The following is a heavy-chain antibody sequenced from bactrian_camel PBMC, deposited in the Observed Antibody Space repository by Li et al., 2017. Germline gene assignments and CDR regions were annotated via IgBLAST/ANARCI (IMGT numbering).Heavy chain of an antibody. CDR2: INGDGSGV. J-gene: IGHJ4*01. CDR1: GFTFSSAI. Sequence: HVQLVESGGGLVQPGGSLRLSCAASGFTFSSAIMEWKRQAPGKGLELVSSINGDGSGVGYAPSVKDRFTISRDNAKNTLYLQLNNLKTEDTAMYYCAARQPCRVWLGYEDPGEYNIWGQGTQVTVS. V-gene: IGHV3S1*01. CDR3: AARQPCRVWLGYEDPGEYNI. D-gene: IGHD5*01.